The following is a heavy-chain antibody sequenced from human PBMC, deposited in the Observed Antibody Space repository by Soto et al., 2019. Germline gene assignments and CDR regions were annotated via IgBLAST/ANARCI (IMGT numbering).Heavy chain of an antibody. CDR1: ENTFTNFF. CDR3: ARVTYGDYNFLDS. CDR2: VNPTFGVT. V-gene: IGHV1-46*01. Sequence: AASVKVSCKASENTFTNFFFHWVRQAPGRSLEWLGMVNPTFGVTKYEQRFQGRLSMTGDTSTSTLFLEVRGLTSNDTALYFCARVTYGDYNFLDSWGQGTLVTVSS. D-gene: IGHD4-17*01. J-gene: IGHJ5*01.